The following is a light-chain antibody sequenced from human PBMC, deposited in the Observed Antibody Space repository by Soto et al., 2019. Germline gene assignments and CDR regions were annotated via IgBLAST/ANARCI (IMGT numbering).Light chain of an antibody. J-gene: IGKJ5*01. Sequence: DIQMTQPPSTLAASVVEGVTITCRSSQSISNWLAWYQQKPGTAPKLLIYHASTLESGVPSRFSGSGSGTDFTLTISSLQPEDFATYYCQQYNSYPPITFGQGTRLEIK. CDR2: HAS. CDR1: QSISNW. CDR3: QQYNSYPPIT. V-gene: IGKV1-5*01.